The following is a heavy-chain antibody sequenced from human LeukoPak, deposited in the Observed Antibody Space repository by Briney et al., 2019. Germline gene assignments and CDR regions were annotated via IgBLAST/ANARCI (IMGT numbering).Heavy chain of an antibody. CDR2: ISGTSTYI. CDR1: GFTLSNYN. CDR3: ATAPYDILTGYSPYYFDY. Sequence: GGPLRLSCAASGFTLSNYNMNWVRQAPGKGLEWVSSISGTSTYIYYADSVKGRFTISRDNAKNSLSLQMNSLRAEDTAVYYCATAPYDILTGYSPYYFDYWGQGTLATVSS. D-gene: IGHD3-9*01. J-gene: IGHJ4*02. V-gene: IGHV3-21*06.